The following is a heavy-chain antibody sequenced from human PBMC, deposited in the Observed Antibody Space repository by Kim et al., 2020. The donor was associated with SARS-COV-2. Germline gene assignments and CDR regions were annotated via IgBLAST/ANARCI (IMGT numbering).Heavy chain of an antibody. V-gene: IGHV3-23*03. Sequence: GGSLRLSCAASGFTFSSYAMSWVRQAPGKGLEWVSVIYSGGSSTYYADSVKGRFTISRDNSKNTLYLQMNSLRAEDTAVYYCAKDSGSYYGSGSYSPWGQGTLVTVSS. J-gene: IGHJ5*02. CDR1: GFTFSSYA. CDR2: IYSGGSST. D-gene: IGHD3-10*01. CDR3: AKDSGSYYGSGSYSP.